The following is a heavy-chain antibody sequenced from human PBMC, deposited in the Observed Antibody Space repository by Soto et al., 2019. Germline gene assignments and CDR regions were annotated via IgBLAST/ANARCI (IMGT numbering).Heavy chain of an antibody. Sequence: SETLSLTCTVSGGSIGSYYCSLIRQPPGKGLEWIGYIYYSGSTNYNPSLKSRVTISVDTSKNQFSLKLSSVTAADTAVYYCAREYYYGSGTNWFDPWGQGTLVTVPQ. CDR2: IYYSGST. D-gene: IGHD3-10*01. J-gene: IGHJ5*02. CDR3: AREYYYGSGTNWFDP. V-gene: IGHV4-59*01. CDR1: GGSIGSYY.